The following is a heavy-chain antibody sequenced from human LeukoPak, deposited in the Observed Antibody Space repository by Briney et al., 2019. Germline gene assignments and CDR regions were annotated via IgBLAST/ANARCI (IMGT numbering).Heavy chain of an antibody. J-gene: IGHJ4*02. D-gene: IGHD3-22*01. CDR1: GFTFSSYG. CDR2: IWYDGSNK. V-gene: IGHV3-33*06. CDR3: AKDPRRYYDSSGYPVADY. Sequence: GSLRLSCAASGFTFSSYGMHWVRQAPGKGLEWVAVIWYDGSNKYYADSVKGRFTISRDNSKNTLYLQMNSLRAEDTVVYYCAKDPRRYYDSSGYPVADYWGQGTLVTVSS.